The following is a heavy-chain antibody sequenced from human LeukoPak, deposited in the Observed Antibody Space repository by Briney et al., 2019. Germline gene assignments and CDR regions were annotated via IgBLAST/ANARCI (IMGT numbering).Heavy chain of an antibody. J-gene: IGHJ5*02. D-gene: IGHD3-3*01. CDR1: GASISSNS. CDR2: IYYGGNT. Sequence: SETLSLTCTVSGASISSNSWSWIRQPPGKGLEWIGYIYYGGNTNYNPSLQSRVTISVDTSKNQFSLQLKSVTATDTALYYCARDFQGITTFGVAPPGGFDPWGQGTLVIVSS. CDR3: ARDFQGITTFGVAPPGGFDP. V-gene: IGHV4-59*01.